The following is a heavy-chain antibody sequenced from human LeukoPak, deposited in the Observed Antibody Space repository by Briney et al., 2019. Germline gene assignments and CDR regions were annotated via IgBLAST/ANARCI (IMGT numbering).Heavy chain of an antibody. CDR3: ARSYSSSDHYYYYGMDV. D-gene: IGHD6-13*01. Sequence: SETLSLTCTVSGGSICSYYWNWIRQPPGKGLEWIGYINYIRTTDYNPSLKSRVTISLDTSKNRLSLKLSSVTAADTAMYYCARSYSSSDHYYYYGMDVWGQGTTVTVSS. J-gene: IGHJ6*02. V-gene: IGHV4-59*08. CDR2: INYIRTT. CDR1: GGSICSYY.